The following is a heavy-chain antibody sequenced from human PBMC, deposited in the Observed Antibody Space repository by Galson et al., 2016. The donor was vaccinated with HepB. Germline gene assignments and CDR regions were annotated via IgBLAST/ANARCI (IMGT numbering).Heavy chain of an antibody. CDR2: INPGGSDT. CDR3: AKSSSGATPRPNFDY. D-gene: IGHD1-26*01. CDR1: GFTFSNHW. Sequence: SLRLSCAASGFTFSNHWMHWVRQAPGKGLVWVSRINPGGSDTMYADSVKGRFTISRDNSKSTLYLQMNSLRAEDTAVYYCAKSSSGATPRPNFDYWGQGTLVTVSS. V-gene: IGHV3-74*03. J-gene: IGHJ4*02.